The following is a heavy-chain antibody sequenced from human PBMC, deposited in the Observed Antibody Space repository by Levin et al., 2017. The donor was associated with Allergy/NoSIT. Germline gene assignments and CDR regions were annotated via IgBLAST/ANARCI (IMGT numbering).Heavy chain of an antibody. Sequence: SETLSLTCTVSGGSISSYYWSWIRQPPGKGLEWIGYIYYSGSTNYNPSLKSRVTISVDTSKNQFSLKLSSVTAADTAVYYCARLGPVLRYFDWLLTPPDNAFDIWGQGTMVTVSS. D-gene: IGHD3-9*01. CDR1: GGSISSYY. J-gene: IGHJ3*02. CDR3: ARLGPVLRYFDWLLTPPDNAFDI. CDR2: IYYSGST. V-gene: IGHV4-59*08.